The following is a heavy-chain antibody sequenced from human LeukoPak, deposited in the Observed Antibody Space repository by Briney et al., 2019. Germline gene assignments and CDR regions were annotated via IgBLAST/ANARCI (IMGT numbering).Heavy chain of an antibody. Sequence: ASVTLSCKASGYTFTGYYMHWVRQAPGQGLEWMGWINPNSGGTNYAQKFQGRVTMTRDTSISTAYMELRRLRSDDTAVYYCAREGRVDSAVVLFDYWGQGTVVTVSS. V-gene: IGHV1-2*02. J-gene: IGHJ4*02. CDR3: AREGRVDSAVVLFDY. D-gene: IGHD5-18*01. CDR1: GYTFTGYY. CDR2: INPNSGGT.